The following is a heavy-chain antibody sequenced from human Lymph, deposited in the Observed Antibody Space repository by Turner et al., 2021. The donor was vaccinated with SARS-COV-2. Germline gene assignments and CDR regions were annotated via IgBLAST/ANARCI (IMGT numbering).Heavy chain of an antibody. D-gene: IGHD1-26*01. CDR1: GFTFSRYA. Sequence: QVQPVESGGGVGQPGRSLRLSCAASGFTFSRYAMHWVRQAPGKGLEWVAIISYDGSNKYYADSVKGRFTISRDNSKNTLYLQMNSLRAEDAAVYYCARAYSGSYYYGMDVWGQGTTVTVS. V-gene: IGHV3-30-3*01. CDR3: ARAYSGSYYYGMDV. CDR2: ISYDGSNK. J-gene: IGHJ6*02.